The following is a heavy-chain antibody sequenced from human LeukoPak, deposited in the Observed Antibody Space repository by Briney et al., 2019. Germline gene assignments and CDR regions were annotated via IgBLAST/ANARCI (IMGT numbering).Heavy chain of an antibody. CDR1: GYTFTGYY. Sequence: ASVKVSCKASGYTFTGYYMHWVRQAPGQGLEWMGWINPNSGGTNYAQKFQGRVTMTRDTSISTAYMELSRLRSDDTAVYYCAREYSSSSYAFDIWGQGTMVTVPS. CDR3: AREYSSSSYAFDI. CDR2: INPNSGGT. D-gene: IGHD6-6*01. J-gene: IGHJ3*02. V-gene: IGHV1-2*02.